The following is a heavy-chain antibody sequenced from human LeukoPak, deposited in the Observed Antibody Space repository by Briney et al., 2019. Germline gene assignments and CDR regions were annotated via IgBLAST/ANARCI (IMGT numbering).Heavy chain of an antibody. CDR2: IKSKTDGGTT. CDR3: TTDPGQYYVWGSYRFSDY. Sequence: GGSLRLSCAASGFTFSNAWMSWVRQAPGKGLEWVGRIKSKTDGGTTDYAAPVKGRFTISRDDSKNTLYLQMNSLKTEDTAVYYCTTDPGQYYVWGSYRFSDYWGQGTLVTVSS. CDR1: GFTFSNAW. J-gene: IGHJ4*02. V-gene: IGHV3-15*01. D-gene: IGHD3-16*02.